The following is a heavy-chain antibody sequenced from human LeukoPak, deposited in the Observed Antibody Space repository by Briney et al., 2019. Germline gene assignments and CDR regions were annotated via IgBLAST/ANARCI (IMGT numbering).Heavy chain of an antibody. CDR1: GYTFTSHG. CDR2: ISVYNGDT. Sequence: ASLKVSCKASGYTFTSHGSSWVRQAPGQALEGMGWISVYNGDTNYAQNLQGRVTMTTDTSTSTAYMELRSLRSDDTAVYYCARGGPGNGYYFPYWGQGTLVTVSS. J-gene: IGHJ4*02. V-gene: IGHV1-18*01. D-gene: IGHD2-8*01. CDR3: ARGGPGNGYYFPY.